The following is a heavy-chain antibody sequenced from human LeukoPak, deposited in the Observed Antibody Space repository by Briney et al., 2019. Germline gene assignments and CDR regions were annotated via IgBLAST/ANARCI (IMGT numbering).Heavy chain of an antibody. CDR1: GGSFSGYY. J-gene: IGHJ6*03. Sequence: SETLSLTCAVYGGSFSGYYWSWIRQPPGKGLEWIGEVNHSGSTNYNPSLKSRVTISVDTSKNQFSLKLSSVTAADTAVYYCARGYCSSTSCPTHYYYMDVWGKGTTVTVSS. D-gene: IGHD2-2*01. CDR3: ARGYCSSTSCPTHYYYMDV. CDR2: VNHSGST. V-gene: IGHV4-34*01.